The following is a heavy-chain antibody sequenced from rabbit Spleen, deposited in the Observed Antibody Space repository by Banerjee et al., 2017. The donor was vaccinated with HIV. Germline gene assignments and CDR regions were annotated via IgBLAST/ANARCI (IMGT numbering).Heavy chain of an antibody. J-gene: IGHJ4*01. Sequence: QEQLVESGGGLVQPGGSLKLSCTVSGFDISKYGVTWVRQAPGKGLEWIGCIYTGSSGSTYYASWVNGRFTITRSTSLNTVTLQLNSLTAADTATYFCARDLDGVIGWNFGWWGPGTLVTVS. CDR1: GFDISKYG. CDR3: ARDLDGVIGWNFGW. V-gene: IGHV1S47*01. D-gene: IGHD1-1*01. CDR2: IYTGSSGST.